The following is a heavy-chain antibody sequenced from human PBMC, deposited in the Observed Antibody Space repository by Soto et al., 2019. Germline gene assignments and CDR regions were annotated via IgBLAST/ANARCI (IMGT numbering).Heavy chain of an antibody. D-gene: IGHD4-4*01. CDR2: IYSGGST. Sequence: GGSLRLSCAASGFTVSSNYMSWVRQAPGKGLEWVSVIYSGGSTYYADSVKGRFTISRHNSKNTLYLQMNSLRAEDTAVYYCARGVIGYSNYDGRVRYYYYMDVWGKGTTVTVSS. J-gene: IGHJ6*03. CDR1: GFTVSSNY. CDR3: ARGVIGYSNYDGRVRYYYYMDV. V-gene: IGHV3-53*04.